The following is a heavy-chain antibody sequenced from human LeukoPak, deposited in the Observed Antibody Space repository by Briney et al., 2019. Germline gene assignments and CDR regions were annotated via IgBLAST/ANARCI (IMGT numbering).Heavy chain of an antibody. J-gene: IGHJ4*02. V-gene: IGHV3-30*02. CDR2: IHYDGSNN. D-gene: IGHD6-13*01. Sequence: GGSLRLSCAASGFTFSSYAMHWVCQAPGKGLEWVAFIHYDGSNNYYADSVKGRFTISRDNSKNTLYLQMNTLRADDTAVYYCAKDHGSSDWYYFDYWGQGTLVTVSS. CDR3: AKDHGSSDWYYFDY. CDR1: GFTFSSYA.